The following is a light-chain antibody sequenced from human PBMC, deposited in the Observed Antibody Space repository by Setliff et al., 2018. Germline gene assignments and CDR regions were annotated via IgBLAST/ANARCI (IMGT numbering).Light chain of an antibody. J-gene: IGLJ1*01. CDR2: DTY. V-gene: IGLV1-51*01. CDR1: RFNIGNNY. CDR3: GTWDNSLDACV. Sequence: QSVLAQPPSVSAAPGQKVAISCSGSRFNIGNNYVSWYQQLPGRGPRLLIYDTYGRPSGIPDRFSGSKSGTSATLDITGLQGGDEAVYYCGTWDNSLDACVFGTGTKVTVL.